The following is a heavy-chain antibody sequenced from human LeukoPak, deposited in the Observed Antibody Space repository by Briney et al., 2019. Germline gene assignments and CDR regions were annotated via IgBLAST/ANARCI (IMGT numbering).Heavy chain of an antibody. CDR1: GFTFSSYG. J-gene: IGHJ4*02. CDR2: IRYDGGNK. V-gene: IGHV3-30*02. CDR3: AKGELTRGLYFDY. Sequence: PGGSLRLSCAASGFTFSSYGMHWVRQAPGKGLEWVAFIRYDGGNKYYADSVKGQFTISRDNSKNTLYLQMNSLRAEDTAVYYCAKGELTRGLYFDYWGQGTLVTVSS. D-gene: IGHD3-10*01.